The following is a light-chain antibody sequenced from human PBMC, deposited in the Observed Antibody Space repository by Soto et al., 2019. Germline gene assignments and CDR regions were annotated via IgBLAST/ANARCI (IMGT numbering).Light chain of an antibody. CDR1: SSDVGGYKY. CDR2: DVS. J-gene: IGLJ3*02. V-gene: IGLV2-14*03. CDR3: SSYTSSSTLWV. Sequence: QSVLTQPASVSGSPGQSITISCTGTSSDVGGYKYVSWYQHHPGKAPKLMIYDVSNRPSGVSNRFSGSKSGNTASLTISGLQAEDEADYSCSSYTSSSTLWVFGGGTKVTVL.